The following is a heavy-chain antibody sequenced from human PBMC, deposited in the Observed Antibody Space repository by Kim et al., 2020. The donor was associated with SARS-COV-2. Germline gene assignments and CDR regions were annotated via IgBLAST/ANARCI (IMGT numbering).Heavy chain of an antibody. V-gene: IGHV3-74*01. CDR3: ARVDVDTAMGHYYYGMDV. CDR1: GFTFSSYW. Sequence: GGSLRLSCAASGFTFSSYWMHWVRQAPGKGLVWVSRINSDGSSTSYADSVKGRFTISRDNAKNTLYLQMNSLRAEDTAVYYCARVDVDTAMGHYYYGMDVWGQGTTVTVSS. CDR2: INSDGSST. D-gene: IGHD5-18*01. J-gene: IGHJ6*02.